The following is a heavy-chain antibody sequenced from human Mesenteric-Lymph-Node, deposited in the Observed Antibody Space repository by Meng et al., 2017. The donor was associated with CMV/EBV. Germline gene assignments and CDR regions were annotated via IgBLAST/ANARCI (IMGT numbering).Heavy chain of an antibody. V-gene: IGHV1-69*16. Sequence: SVKVSCKASGYTFTGYYVSWVRQAPGQGLEWMGGIIPILGTANYAQKFQGRVTITTDESPTTSYLELSSLRSEDTAVYYCARTEFWSGGGYYVMDVWGQGTTVTVSS. D-gene: IGHD3-3*01. CDR3: ARTEFWSGGGYYVMDV. CDR1: GYTFTGYY. CDR2: IIPILGTA. J-gene: IGHJ6*02.